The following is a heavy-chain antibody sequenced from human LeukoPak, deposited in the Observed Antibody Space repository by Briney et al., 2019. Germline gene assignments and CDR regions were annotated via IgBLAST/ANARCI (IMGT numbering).Heavy chain of an antibody. V-gene: IGHV3-48*03. CDR1: GFTFSSYE. Sequence: PGGSLRLSCAASGFTFSSYEMTWVRQATGMGLEWVSYISGSGSTRTYADSVKGRFTISRDNAKNSLYLQMNSLRAEDTAVYYCARDPSSGWYLKGWFDPWGQGTLVTVSS. CDR2: ISGSGSTR. J-gene: IGHJ5*02. CDR3: ARDPSSGWYLKGWFDP. D-gene: IGHD6-19*01.